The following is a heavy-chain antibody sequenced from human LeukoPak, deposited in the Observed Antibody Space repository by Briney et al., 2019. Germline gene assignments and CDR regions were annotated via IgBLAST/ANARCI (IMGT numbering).Heavy chain of an antibody. CDR2: INPNSGGT. J-gene: IGHJ3*02. Sequence: AASVKVSCKASGYTFTGYYMHWVRQAPGQGLEWMGWINPNSGGTNYAQKFQGRVTMTRDTSISTAYMELSRLRSDDTAVYYCARVHHTITIFGVVIPVGQNDAFDIWGQGAMVTVSS. V-gene: IGHV1-2*02. CDR1: GYTFTGYY. D-gene: IGHD3-3*01. CDR3: ARVHHTITIFGVVIPVGQNDAFDI.